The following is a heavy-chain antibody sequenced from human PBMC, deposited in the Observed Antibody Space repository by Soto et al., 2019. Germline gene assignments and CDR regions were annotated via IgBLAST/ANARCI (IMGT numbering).Heavy chain of an antibody. V-gene: IGHV2-5*02. J-gene: IGHJ4*02. CDR2: IYWDDDK. D-gene: IGHD3-3*01. CDR3: AHRVLRTVFGLVTTTAIYFDF. Sequence: QITLNESGPTVVRPTENLTLTCRFSGFSLTTSGVGVGWIRQSPGKAPEWLALIYWDDDKRYSASLKSRLTMTKDTSKNQVVLTVSDLDPTDTATYYCAHRVLRTVFGLVTTTAIYFDFWGQGTPVAVSS. CDR1: GFSLTTSGVG.